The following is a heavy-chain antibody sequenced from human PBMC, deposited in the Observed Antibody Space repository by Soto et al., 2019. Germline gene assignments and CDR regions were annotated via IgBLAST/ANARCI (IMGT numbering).Heavy chain of an antibody. J-gene: IGHJ4*02. Sequence: GGSLRLSCAASGVTFTSYAMTWVRQVPGERLQWVSSISKSGDSTYYADSVKGRFTTSRDNSKNTLYLQMNSLRAEDTAIYYCAKGSFGFDYWGQGTLVTVSS. D-gene: IGHD3-10*01. CDR2: ISKSGDST. CDR3: AKGSFGFDY. V-gene: IGHV3-23*01. CDR1: GVTFTSYA.